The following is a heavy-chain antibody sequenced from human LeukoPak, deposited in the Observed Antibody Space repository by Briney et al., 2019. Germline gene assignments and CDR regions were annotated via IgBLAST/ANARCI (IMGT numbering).Heavy chain of an antibody. CDR3: ARESPSSPVFDWLSSYYYYYYMDV. D-gene: IGHD3-9*01. V-gene: IGHV4-4*07. CDR2: IYTSGST. J-gene: IGHJ6*03. CDR1: GGSISSYY. Sequence: SETLSLTCTVSGGSISSYYWSWIRQPAGKGLEWIGRIYTSGSTNYNPSLTSRVTMSVDTSKNQFSLKLSSVTAADTAVYYCARESPSSPVFDWLSSYYYYYYMDVWGKGTTVTISS.